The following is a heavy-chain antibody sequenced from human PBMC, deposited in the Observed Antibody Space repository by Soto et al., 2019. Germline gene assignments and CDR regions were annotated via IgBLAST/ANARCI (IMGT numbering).Heavy chain of an antibody. Sequence: PGWSLRLSCAASGFIFSSFEMIWVRQAPGKGLEWVSYISGSGYTSDGGPTIHYADSVKGRFTISRNKAKNSLYLQMNSLRVEDKAVYYCARVYQSFIEYLQHWGQGT. CDR3: ARVYQSFIEYLQH. V-gene: IGHV3-48*03. D-gene: IGHD2-2*01. CDR2: ISGSGYTSDGGPTI. CDR1: GFIFSSFE. J-gene: IGHJ1*01.